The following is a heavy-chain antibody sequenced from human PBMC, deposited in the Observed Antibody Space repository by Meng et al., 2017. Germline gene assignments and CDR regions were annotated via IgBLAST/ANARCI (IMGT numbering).Heavy chain of an antibody. Sequence: GGSLRPSCAASGFTVSSNYMSWVRQAPGKGLEWVSVIYSGGSTYYADSVKGRFTISRDNSKNTLYLQMNSLRAEDTAVYYCARGGSSGWYNYWGQGTLVTVSS. V-gene: IGHV3-53*01. D-gene: IGHD6-19*01. CDR2: IYSGGST. CDR3: ARGGSSGWYNY. J-gene: IGHJ4*02. CDR1: GFTVSSNY.